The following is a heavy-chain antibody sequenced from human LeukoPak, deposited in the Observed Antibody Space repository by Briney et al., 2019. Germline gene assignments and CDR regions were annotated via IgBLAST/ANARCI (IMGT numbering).Heavy chain of an antibody. CDR3: ARLVWSGSYYFDY. D-gene: IGHD1-26*01. J-gene: IGHJ4*02. CDR1: GFTFSSYW. V-gene: IGHV3-7*01. Sequence: GGSLRLSCAAPGFTFSSYWMSWVRQAPGKGLEWVANIKQDGSEKYYVDSVKGRFTISRDNAKNSLYLQMNSLRAEDTAVYYCARLVWSGSYYFDYWGQGTLVTVSS. CDR2: IKQDGSEK.